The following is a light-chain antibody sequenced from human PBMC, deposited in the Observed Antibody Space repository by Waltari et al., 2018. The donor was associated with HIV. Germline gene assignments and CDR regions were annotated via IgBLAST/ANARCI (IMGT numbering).Light chain of an antibody. CDR1: SSNIGSNT. CDR2: SNN. J-gene: IGLJ1*01. CDR3: AAWDDSLIYV. Sequence: QSVLTQPPSASGTPGQRVTISCSGSSSNIGSNTVNWYQQFPGMAPKLLIYSNNQRPSGVPDRFSGSKSGTSASLAISGLQSEDEADYYCAAWDDSLIYVFGTGTKVTVL. V-gene: IGLV1-44*01.